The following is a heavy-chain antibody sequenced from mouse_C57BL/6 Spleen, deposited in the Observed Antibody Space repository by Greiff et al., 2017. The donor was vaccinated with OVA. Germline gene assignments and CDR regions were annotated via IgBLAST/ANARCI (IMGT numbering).Heavy chain of an antibody. Sequence: QVQLQQSGAELVMPGASVKLSCKASGYTFTSYWMHWVKQRPGQGLEWIGEIDPSDSYTNYNQKFKGKSTLTVDKSSSTAYMQLSSLTSEDSAVYYCASQITTVVARYFDVWGTGTTVTVSS. CDR3: ASQITTVVARYFDV. CDR1: GYTFTSYW. D-gene: IGHD1-1*01. J-gene: IGHJ1*03. V-gene: IGHV1-69*01. CDR2: IDPSDSYT.